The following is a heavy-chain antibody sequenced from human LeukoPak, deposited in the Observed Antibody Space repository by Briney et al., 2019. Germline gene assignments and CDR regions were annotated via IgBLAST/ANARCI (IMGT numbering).Heavy chain of an antibody. J-gene: IGHJ4*02. CDR1: GFTFSSYS. Sequence: GGSLRLSCAASGFTFSSYSMSWVRQAPGEGLEWVSSISSSSSYIYYAASVKGRFTISRDNAKNSLYLQMNSLRGEDTAVYYCARDSRIVGATGGSDYWGQGTLVTVSS. CDR2: ISSSSSYI. V-gene: IGHV3-21*01. CDR3: ARDSRIVGATGGSDY. D-gene: IGHD1-26*01.